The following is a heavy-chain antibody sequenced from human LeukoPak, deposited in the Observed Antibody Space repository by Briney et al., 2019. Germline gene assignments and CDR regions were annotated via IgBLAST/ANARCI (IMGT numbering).Heavy chain of an antibody. CDR3: ANLEFEVRGVITSDY. J-gene: IGHJ4*02. D-gene: IGHD3-10*01. Sequence: SGGSLRLSCAASGFTFSSYAMSWVRQAPGKGLEWVSAISGSGGSTYYADSVKGRFTISRDNSKNTLYLQMNSLRAEDTAVYYCANLEFEVRGVITSDYWGQGTLVTVSS. CDR2: ISGSGGST. CDR1: GFTFSSYA. V-gene: IGHV3-23*01.